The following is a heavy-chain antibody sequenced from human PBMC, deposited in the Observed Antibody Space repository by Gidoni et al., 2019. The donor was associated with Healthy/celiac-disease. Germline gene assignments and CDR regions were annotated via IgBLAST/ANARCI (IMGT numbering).Heavy chain of an antibody. CDR1: GFTFSSYW. CDR3: ARVLPHMGAAAGDY. Sequence: EVQLVESGGGLVQPGGSLRLSCAASGFTFSSYWMHWVRQDPGKGRGWVSRINSDGSRTSYADSVKGRFTISRDNAKNTLYLQMNSLRSEDTAVYYCARVLPHMGAAAGDYWGQGTLVTVSS. J-gene: IGHJ4*02. CDR2: INSDGSRT. V-gene: IGHV3-74*01. D-gene: IGHD6-13*01.